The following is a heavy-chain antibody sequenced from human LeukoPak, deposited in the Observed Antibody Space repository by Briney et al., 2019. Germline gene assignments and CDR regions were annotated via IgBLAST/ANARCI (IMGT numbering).Heavy chain of an antibody. CDR2: ISYDGSNK. CDR1: GFTFSSYG. CDR3: AKVGSGYDLDSYFDY. D-gene: IGHD5-12*01. J-gene: IGHJ4*02. Sequence: GGSLRLSCAASGFTFSSYGMHWVRQAPGKGLEWVAVISYDGSNKYYADSVEGRFTISRDNSKNTLYLQMNSLRAEDTAVYYCAKVGSGYDLDSYFDYWGQGTLVTVSS. V-gene: IGHV3-30*18.